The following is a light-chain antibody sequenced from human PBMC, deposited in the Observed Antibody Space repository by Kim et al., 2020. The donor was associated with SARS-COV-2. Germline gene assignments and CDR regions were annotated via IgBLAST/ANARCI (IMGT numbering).Light chain of an antibody. CDR2: GAS. CDR1: QSVSSSY. J-gene: IGKJ4*01. Sequence: SPGERATLSCRASQSVSSSYLAWYQQKPGQAPRLLIYGASSRATGIPDRFSGSGSGTDFTLTISRLEPEDFAVYYCQQYGSSPLTFGGGTKVDIK. V-gene: IGKV3-20*01. CDR3: QQYGSSPLT.